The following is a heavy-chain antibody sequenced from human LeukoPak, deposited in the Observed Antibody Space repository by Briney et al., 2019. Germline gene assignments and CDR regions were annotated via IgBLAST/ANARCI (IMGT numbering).Heavy chain of an antibody. V-gene: IGHV4-59*01. D-gene: IGHD1-1*01. CDR3: ASELDGTLRY. J-gene: IGHJ4*02. CDR1: GGSISSYY. CDR2: IYYSGST. Sequence: SETLSLTCTVSGGSISSYYWSWIRQPPGKGLEWIGYIYYSGSTNYNPSLKSRVTISVDTSKNQFSLMLSSVTAADTAVYYCASELDGTLRYWGQGTLVTVSS.